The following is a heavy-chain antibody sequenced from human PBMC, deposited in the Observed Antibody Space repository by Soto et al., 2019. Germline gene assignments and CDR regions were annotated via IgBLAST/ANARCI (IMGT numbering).Heavy chain of an antibody. CDR3: ARVGFVLVVADTDY. D-gene: IGHD2-15*01. CDR2: IKQDGSEK. V-gene: IGHV3-7*01. J-gene: IGHJ4*02. CDR1: GFTFSSYW. Sequence: EVQLVESGGGLVQPGGSLRLSCAASGFTFSSYWMSWVRQAPGKGLEWVANIKQDGSEKYYVDSVKGRFTISRDNAKNSLYLQMNSLRAEDTALYYCARVGFVLVVADTDYWGQGTLVTVSA.